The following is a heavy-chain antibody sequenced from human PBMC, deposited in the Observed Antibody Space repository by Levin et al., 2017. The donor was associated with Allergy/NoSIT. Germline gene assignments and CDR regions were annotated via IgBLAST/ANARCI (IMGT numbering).Heavy chain of an antibody. D-gene: IGHD5-12*01. CDR2: IYYTGTT. J-gene: IGHJ4*02. V-gene: IGHV4-39*01. Sequence: PGGSLRLSCTVSGGSISSSGYYWGWIRQPPGTGLEWICSIYYTGTTYYNPSLKSRVTISADTSENQFSLKLSSVTAADTAIYYCVRLEHIVATSVDYWGQGTLVTVSS. CDR3: VRLEHIVATSVDY. CDR1: GGSISSSGYY.